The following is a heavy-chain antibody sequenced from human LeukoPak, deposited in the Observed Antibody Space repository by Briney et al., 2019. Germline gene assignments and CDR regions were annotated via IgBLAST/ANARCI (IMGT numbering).Heavy chain of an antibody. J-gene: IGHJ4*02. CDR3: SRTLVRGIIEFAF. V-gene: IGHV4-39*01. Sequence: SETLSLTCTVSGGSISRSSHYWGWIRQPPGKGLEWIGSIYYSGRPYYNPALKSRLTISVDTSKNQLSLNLTSVTAADTAVYYCSRTLVRGIIEFAFWGQRTLVTVSA. CDR1: GGSISRSSHY. D-gene: IGHD3-10*01. CDR2: IYYSGRP.